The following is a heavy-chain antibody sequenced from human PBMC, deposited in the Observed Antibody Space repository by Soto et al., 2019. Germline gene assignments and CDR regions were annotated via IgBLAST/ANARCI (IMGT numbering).Heavy chain of an antibody. CDR3: LDYCARTGSGGHDYYHYGMDV. V-gene: IGHV1-2*02. J-gene: IGHJ6*02. Sequence: ASVKVSCKASGYRFTGYALRWVRQTPGQGLQWMGWVNPKSGATDYAQKFQGRVTMTTEMSTNTAYLELSRLRSDDTADDMPLDYCARTGSGGHDYYHYGMDVWGQGTTVTVSS. CDR1: GYRFTGYA. D-gene: IGHD6-25*01. CDR2: VNPKSGAT.